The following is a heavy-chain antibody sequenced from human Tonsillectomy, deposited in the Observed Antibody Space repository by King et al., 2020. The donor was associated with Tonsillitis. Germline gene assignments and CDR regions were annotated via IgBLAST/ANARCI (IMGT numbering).Heavy chain of an antibody. V-gene: IGHV3-43*01. Sequence: VQLVESGGVAVQPGGSLRLSCAASGFTFDHYTMHWVRQAPGKGLEWVSLITSDGDYTYYADSVKGRFTISSDNSKNSLHLQMNNLRTEDTALYYCATERMKFFDYWGQGTLVTVSS. J-gene: IGHJ4*02. CDR1: GFTFDHYT. CDR2: ITSDGDYT. D-gene: IGHD2-15*01. CDR3: ATERMKFFDY.